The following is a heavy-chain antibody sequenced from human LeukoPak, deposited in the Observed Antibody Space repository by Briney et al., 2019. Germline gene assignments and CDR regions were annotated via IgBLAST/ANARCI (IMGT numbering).Heavy chain of an antibody. CDR1: GFTFSDYY. V-gene: IGHV3-11*04. CDR2: ISKSDTTI. CDR3: ARVYCSSTSCRVGYYFDY. Sequence: NPGGSLRLSCAASGFTFSDYYMSWIRQAPGKGLEWVSYISKSDTTIYYADSVKGRFTISRDNAKNSLYLQMNSLRAEDTAVYYCARVYCSSTSCRVGYYFDYWGQGTLVTVSS. J-gene: IGHJ4*02. D-gene: IGHD2-2*01.